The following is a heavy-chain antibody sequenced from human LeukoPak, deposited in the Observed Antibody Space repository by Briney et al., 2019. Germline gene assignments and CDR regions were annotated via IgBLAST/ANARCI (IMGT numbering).Heavy chain of an antibody. CDR1: GFTFSDYY. V-gene: IGHV3-11*01. Sequence: GGSLRLSCAASGFTFSDYYMRWIRQAPGKGLERVAYIDSPGISVYYAGSVKGRFTSSRDNAKNLLYLHMSSLRAEDSAVYYCARESRPNYYDSSGYPNYGAYWGQGTLVTVSS. J-gene: IGHJ4*02. CDR3: ARESRPNYYDSSGYPNYGAY. CDR2: IDSPGISV. D-gene: IGHD3-22*01.